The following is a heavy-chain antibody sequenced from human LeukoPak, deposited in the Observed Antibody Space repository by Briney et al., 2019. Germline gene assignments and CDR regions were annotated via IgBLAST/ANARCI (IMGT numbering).Heavy chain of an antibody. CDR2: MYYSGRT. D-gene: IGHD1-14*01. CDR1: GGSISSSTYY. CDR3: ARHPTTGGFDY. Sequence: SETLSLTCTVSGGSISSSTYYWGWIRQPPGKGLEWIGTMYYSGRTHYNSSLKSRVTISVDTSKNQFSLKLSSVTAADTALYYCARHPTTGGFDYWGQGTLVTVSS. V-gene: IGHV4-39*01. J-gene: IGHJ4*02.